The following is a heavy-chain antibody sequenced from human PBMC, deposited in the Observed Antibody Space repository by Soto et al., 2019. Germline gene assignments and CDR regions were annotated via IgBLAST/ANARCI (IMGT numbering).Heavy chain of an antibody. D-gene: IGHD1-1*01. J-gene: IGHJ6*02. CDR3: ARDAVVWNGGDRYYYGLDV. Sequence: ASVKVSCKASDYTFINYGISWVRQAPGQGLEWMGWISVHNGNTNYPQKFQGRVSVTTNTSTNTAYMELRSLRSDDTAVYYCARDAVVWNGGDRYYYGLDVWGQGTTVTVSS. V-gene: IGHV1-18*01. CDR1: DYTFINYG. CDR2: ISVHNGNT.